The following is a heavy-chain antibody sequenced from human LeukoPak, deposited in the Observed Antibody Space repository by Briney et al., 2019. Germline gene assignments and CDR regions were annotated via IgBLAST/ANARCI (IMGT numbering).Heavy chain of an antibody. V-gene: IGHV4-59*07. J-gene: IGHJ6*02. Sequence: PSDTLSLTCTVSGGSISSYYWSWIRQPPGRGREEIGYIYYSGSTNYNPSLKSRVTISVDTSKNQFSLKLSSVTAADTAVYYWARGELDIVGHYYYYGMDVWGQGTTVTVSS. CDR1: GGSISSYY. CDR2: IYYSGST. D-gene: IGHD2-15*01. CDR3: ARGELDIVGHYYYYGMDV.